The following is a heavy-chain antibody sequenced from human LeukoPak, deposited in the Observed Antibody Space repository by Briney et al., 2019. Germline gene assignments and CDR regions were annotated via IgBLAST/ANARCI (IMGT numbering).Heavy chain of an antibody. D-gene: IGHD5-12*01. V-gene: IGHV3-23*01. CDR2: ISGSGGST. Sequence: GGSLRLSCAASGFTVSSNYMSWVRQAPGKGLEWVSAISGSGGSTYYADSVKGRFTISRDNSKNTLYLQMNSLRAEDTAVYYCAKAVDSGYDGALGYWGQGTLVTVSS. J-gene: IGHJ4*02. CDR1: GFTVSSNY. CDR3: AKAVDSGYDGALGY.